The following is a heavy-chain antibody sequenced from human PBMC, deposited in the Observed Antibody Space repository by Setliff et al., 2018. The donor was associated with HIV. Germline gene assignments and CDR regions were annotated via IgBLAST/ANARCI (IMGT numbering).Heavy chain of an antibody. D-gene: IGHD3-3*01. J-gene: IGHJ6*03. Sequence: PGGSLRLSCAASGFTFSTYAMSWVRQAPGKGLEWVSAISGSGGSTYYADSVKGRFTISRDNSKNTLYLQMNSLRADDTAVYYCAKGSGKITIYYYYMDVWGKGTTVTVSS. CDR3: AKGSGKITIYYYYMDV. CDR1: GFTFSTYA. CDR2: ISGSGGST. V-gene: IGHV3-23*01.